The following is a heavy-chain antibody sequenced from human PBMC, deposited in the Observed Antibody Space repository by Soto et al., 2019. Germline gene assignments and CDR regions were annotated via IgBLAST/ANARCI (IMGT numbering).Heavy chain of an antibody. Sequence: GGSLRLSCAASGFTFSSYWMSWVRQAPGKGLEWVANIKQDGSEKYYVDSVKGRFTISRDNAKNSLYLQMNSLRAEDTAVYYCARSNYYGSGSYYYYYYGMDVWGQGTTVTVSS. D-gene: IGHD3-10*01. J-gene: IGHJ6*02. V-gene: IGHV3-7*05. CDR2: IKQDGSEK. CDR3: ARSNYYGSGSYYYYYYGMDV. CDR1: GFTFSSYW.